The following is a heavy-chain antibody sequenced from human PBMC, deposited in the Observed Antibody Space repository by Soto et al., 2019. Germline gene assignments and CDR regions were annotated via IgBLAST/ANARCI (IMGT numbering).Heavy chain of an antibody. CDR2: IYSGGST. CDR3: ARDPQSHYDILTGYSPQYGMDV. CDR1: GFTVSSNY. J-gene: IGHJ6*02. V-gene: IGHV3-53*01. Sequence: LRLSCAASGFTVSSNYMSWVRQAPGKGLEWVSVIYSGGSTYYADYVKGRFTISRDNSKNTLYLQMNSLRAEDTAVYYCARDPQSHYDILTGYSPQYGMDVWGQGTTVTVSS. D-gene: IGHD3-9*01.